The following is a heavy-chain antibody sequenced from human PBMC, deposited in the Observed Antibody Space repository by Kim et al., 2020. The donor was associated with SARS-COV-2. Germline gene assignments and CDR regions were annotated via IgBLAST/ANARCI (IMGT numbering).Heavy chain of an antibody. CDR3: ATHNGASNGWYHFDY. Sequence: ASVKVSCKASNYTFTSYGVSWVRQAPGQGLEWMGWMSDYNGNRNYAQKFQGRVTMTTDTSTSTAYMELRSLSSDDTALYYCATHNGASNGWYHFDYWGQGTLVTVSS. J-gene: IGHJ4*02. D-gene: IGHD6-19*01. CDR1: NYTFTSYG. V-gene: IGHV1-18*04. CDR2: MSDYNGNR.